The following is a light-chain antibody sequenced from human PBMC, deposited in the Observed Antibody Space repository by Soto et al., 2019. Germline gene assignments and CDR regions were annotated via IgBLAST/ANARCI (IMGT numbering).Light chain of an antibody. J-gene: IGLJ1*01. CDR3: SSYTTSNTRQIV. Sequence: QSALTQPASVFGSPGQSITISCTGTSSDVGGYNYVSWYQHHPGKAPKLMIYDVSNRPSGLSNRFSGSKSGNTASLTISGLQPEDEADYYCSSYTTSNTRQIVFGTGTKVTVL. CDR2: DVS. CDR1: SSDVGGYNY. V-gene: IGLV2-14*03.